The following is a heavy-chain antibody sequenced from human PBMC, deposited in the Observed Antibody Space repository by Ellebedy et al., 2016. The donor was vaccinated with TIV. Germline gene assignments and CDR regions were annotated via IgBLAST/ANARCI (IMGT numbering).Heavy chain of an antibody. V-gene: IGHV3-7*03. Sequence: GESLKISCAASGFTFTSYAMTWVRQAPGKGLEWVANIKEDGSQTYYVGSVKGRFTISRDNSTSMLHLQMNSLRPEDTAMYYCAKDRTAGDGYWVFDQWGQGTLVTVSS. CDR1: GFTFTSYA. J-gene: IGHJ4*02. CDR3: AKDRTAGDGYWVFDQ. CDR2: IKEDGSQT. D-gene: IGHD5-18*01.